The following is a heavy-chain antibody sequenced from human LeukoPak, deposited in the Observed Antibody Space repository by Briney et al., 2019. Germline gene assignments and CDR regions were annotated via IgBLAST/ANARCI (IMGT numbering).Heavy chain of an antibody. CDR2: ICTSGST. CDR3: ARENAGQQLLVLVSTDFWFDP. J-gene: IGHJ5*02. V-gene: IGHV4-4*07. CDR1: GGSISSYY. Sequence: SETLSLTCTVSGGSISSYYWSWIRQPAGKGLEWIGRICTSGSTNYNPSLKSRVTMSVDTSKNQFSLKLSSVTAADTAVYYCARENAGQQLLVLVSTDFWFDPWGQGTLVTVSS. D-gene: IGHD6-13*01.